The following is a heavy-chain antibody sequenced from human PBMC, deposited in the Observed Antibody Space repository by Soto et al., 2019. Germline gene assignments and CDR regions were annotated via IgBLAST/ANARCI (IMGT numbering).Heavy chain of an antibody. D-gene: IGHD5-12*01. CDR1: GGSISSGGYY. J-gene: IGHJ4*02. V-gene: IGHV4-31*01. Sequence: SETLSLTCTVSGGSISSGGYYWSWIRQHPGKGLEWIGYIYNSGSTYYNQSLKSQVTKSVDTSKNQFSLKLSSVTAADTAVYYCARDQGDIVATSYFDYWGQGTLVTVSS. CDR3: ARDQGDIVATSYFDY. CDR2: IYNSGST.